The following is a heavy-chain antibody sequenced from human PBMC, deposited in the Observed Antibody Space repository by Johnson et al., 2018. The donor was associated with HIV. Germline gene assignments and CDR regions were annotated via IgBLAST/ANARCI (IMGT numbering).Heavy chain of an antibody. D-gene: IGHD3-3*01. CDR3: AKSPRFTIFGSDAFDI. Sequence: QVQLVESGGGLVQPGGSLRLSCAASGFTFSNAWMSWVRQAPGKGLEWVAIISYDGNNKYYADSVKGRFTISRDNSKNTLYLQMNSLRAEDTAVYYCAKSPRFTIFGSDAFDIWGKGTMVTVSS. CDR1: GFTFSNAW. V-gene: IGHV3-30*18. J-gene: IGHJ3*02. CDR2: ISYDGNNK.